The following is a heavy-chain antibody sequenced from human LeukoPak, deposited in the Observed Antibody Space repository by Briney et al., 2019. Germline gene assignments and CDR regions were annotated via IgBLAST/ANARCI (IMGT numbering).Heavy chain of an antibody. Sequence: GSLRLSCEASGFTFSNYWMHWVRQAPGKGLMWVSQISTDGSQTFYADSVKGRFTISRDNAKNTLFLQMDSLRPEDTAVYYCVRSLRSADFRGQGTLVTVSS. V-gene: IGHV3-74*01. CDR1: GFTFSNYW. J-gene: IGHJ4*02. CDR2: ISTDGSQT. CDR3: VRSLRSADF.